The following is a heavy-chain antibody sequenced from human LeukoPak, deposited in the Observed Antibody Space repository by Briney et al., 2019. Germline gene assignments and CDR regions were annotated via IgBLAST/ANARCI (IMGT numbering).Heavy chain of an antibody. D-gene: IGHD6-13*01. V-gene: IGHV3-23*01. J-gene: IGHJ4*02. CDR3: AKDTGYSSSWSSALDY. CDR2: ISGSGGST. Sequence: GGSLRLSCAASGFTFSSYAMSWVRQAPGKGLEWVSAISGSGGSTYYADSVKGRFTISRDNSKNTLYLQMNSLRAEDTAVYYCAKDTGYSSSWSSALDYWGQGTLVTVSS. CDR1: GFTFSSYA.